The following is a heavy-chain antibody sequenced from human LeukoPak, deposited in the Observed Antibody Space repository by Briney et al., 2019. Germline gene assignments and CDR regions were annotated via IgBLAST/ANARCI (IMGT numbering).Heavy chain of an antibody. CDR3: AELGITMIGGV. J-gene: IGHJ6*04. V-gene: IGHV3-21*01. CDR1: GFTFSSYS. Sequence: GGSLRLSCAASGFTFSSYSMNWLRQAPGKGLEWVSSISSSSSYIYYADSVKGRFTISRDNAKNSLYLQMNSLRAEDTAVYYCAELGITMIGGVWGKGTTVTISS. CDR2: ISSSSSYI. D-gene: IGHD3-10*02.